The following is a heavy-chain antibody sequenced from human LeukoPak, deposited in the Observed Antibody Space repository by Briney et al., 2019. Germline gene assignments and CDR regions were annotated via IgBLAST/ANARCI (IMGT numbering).Heavy chain of an antibody. V-gene: IGHV1-8*01. CDR3: ARGTRYSSTQVMVY. J-gene: IGHJ4*02. D-gene: IGHD6-13*01. CDR1: GYTFTSYD. CDR2: MNPDSGNT. Sequence: ASVKVSCKASGYTFTSYDINWVRQATGQGLEWMGWMNPDSGNTGYAQKFQGRVTMTRNTSISTAYMELSSLRSEDTAVYYCARGTRYSSTQVMVYWGQGTLVTVSS.